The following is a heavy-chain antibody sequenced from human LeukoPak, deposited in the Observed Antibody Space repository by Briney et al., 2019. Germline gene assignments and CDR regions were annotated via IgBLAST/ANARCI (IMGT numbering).Heavy chain of an antibody. CDR3: ARDQDYHISDSWYDAFDV. Sequence: PGGSLRLSCAASGITFKSHWMTWVRQAPGRGLEWVANIKHDGSLRKYVDSVKGRFTISRDNAKNSLYPQMNSLRAEDTTVYYCARDQDYHISDSWYDAFDVWGRGTMVTVSP. D-gene: IGHD3/OR15-3a*01. CDR2: IKHDGSLR. J-gene: IGHJ3*01. CDR1: GITFKSHW. V-gene: IGHV3-7*01.